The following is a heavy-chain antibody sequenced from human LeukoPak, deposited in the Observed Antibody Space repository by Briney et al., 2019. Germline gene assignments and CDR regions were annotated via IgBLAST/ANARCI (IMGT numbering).Heavy chain of an antibody. Sequence: SGTLSLTCTVSGGSISSDYWGWIRHTPGEGLEWSGFMYYSGSATYNPSLRSRLTISLDTPKNQFSLKLTSVTAADTGVYYCARLASKDGYKWYFDNWGQGTLVTVSS. CDR2: MYYSGSA. V-gene: IGHV4-59*08. CDR1: GGSISSDY. CDR3: ARLASKDGYKWYFDN. D-gene: IGHD5-24*01. J-gene: IGHJ4*02.